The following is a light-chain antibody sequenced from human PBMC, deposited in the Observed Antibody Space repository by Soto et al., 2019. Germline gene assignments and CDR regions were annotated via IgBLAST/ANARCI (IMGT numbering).Light chain of an antibody. Sequence: QSVLTQPPSASGTPGQRVTISCSGSSSNNGSNTVNWYQQLPGTAPKLLIYNNNQRPSGVPDRFSGSKSGTSASLPISGLQSEDEADYYCAAWDDSLNAYVFGSGTKVTVL. CDR3: AAWDDSLNAYV. CDR1: SSNNGSNT. V-gene: IGLV1-44*01. CDR2: NNN. J-gene: IGLJ1*01.